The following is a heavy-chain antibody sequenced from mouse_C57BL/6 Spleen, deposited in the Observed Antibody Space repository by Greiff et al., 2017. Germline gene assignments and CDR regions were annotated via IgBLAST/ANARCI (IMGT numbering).Heavy chain of an antibody. D-gene: IGHD1-1*01. CDR2: ILPGSGST. V-gene: IGHV1-9*01. CDR1: GYTFTGYW. Sequence: QVQLQQSGAELMKPGASVKLSCKATGYTFTGYWIEWVKQRPGHGLEWIGEILPGSGSTNYNEKFKGKATFTADTSSNTAYMQLSSLTTEDSAIYYCATSYYYYGRSHWYFDVWGTGTTVTVSS. CDR3: ATSYYYYGRSHWYFDV. J-gene: IGHJ1*03.